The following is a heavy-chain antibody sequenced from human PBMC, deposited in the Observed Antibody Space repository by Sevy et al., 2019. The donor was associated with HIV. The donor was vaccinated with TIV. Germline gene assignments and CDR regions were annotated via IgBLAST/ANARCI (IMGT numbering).Heavy chain of an antibody. CDR2: ISWDGGST. D-gene: IGHD2-15*01. Sequence: GGSLRLSCAASGFTFDDYTMHWVRQAPGKGLEWVSLISWDGGSTYYADSVKGRFTISRDNSKNSLYLQMNSLRTEDNALYYCAKGYCSGGSCPSSYFQHWGQGTLVTVSS. CDR1: GFTFDDYT. CDR3: AKGYCSGGSCPSSYFQH. J-gene: IGHJ1*01. V-gene: IGHV3-43*01.